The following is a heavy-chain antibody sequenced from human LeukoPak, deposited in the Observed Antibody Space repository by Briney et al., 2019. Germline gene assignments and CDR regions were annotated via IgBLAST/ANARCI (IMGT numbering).Heavy chain of an antibody. J-gene: IGHJ4*02. CDR3: AKRREPGYCSSTSCYSPFDY. CDR2: ISGSGGST. D-gene: IGHD2-2*01. CDR1: GFTFSSYA. V-gene: IGHV3-23*01. Sequence: GGSLRLSCAASGFTFSSYAMSWVRQAPGKGLEWVSAISGSGGSTYYADSVKGRFTISRDNSKNTLYLQMNSLRAEDTAVYYCAKRREPGYCSSTSCYSPFDYSGQGTLVTVSS.